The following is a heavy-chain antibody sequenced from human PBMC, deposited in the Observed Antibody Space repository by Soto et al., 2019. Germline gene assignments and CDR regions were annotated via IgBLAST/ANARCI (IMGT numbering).Heavy chain of an antibody. D-gene: IGHD5-12*01. J-gene: IGHJ5*02. CDR1: GDSISSGGYY. V-gene: IGHV4-31*03. CDR3: ARDYSGYGWFDP. Sequence: KASETLSLTCTVSGDSISSGGYYWTWIRQFPGKGLEWIGYIYHSGTAYYNPSLKSRVTMSVDTSKNQFSLKLSSVTAADTAVYYCARDYSGYGWFDPWGQGTLVTVSS. CDR2: IYHSGTA.